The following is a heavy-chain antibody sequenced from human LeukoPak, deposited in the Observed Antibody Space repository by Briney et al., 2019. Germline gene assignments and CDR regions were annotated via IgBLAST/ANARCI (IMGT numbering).Heavy chain of an antibody. V-gene: IGHV3-48*03. CDR3: ARVGRFRAFIDY. D-gene: IGHD3-3*01. CDR1: GFTFSSYE. Sequence: GGSLRLSCAASGFTFSSYEMNWVRHAPGKGLKWVSYISSSGTTINYADSVKGRFTISRDNAKNSLYLQMNSLRAEDTPVYYSARVGRFRAFIDYWRQVTLVTVSS. J-gene: IGHJ4*02. CDR2: ISSSGTTI.